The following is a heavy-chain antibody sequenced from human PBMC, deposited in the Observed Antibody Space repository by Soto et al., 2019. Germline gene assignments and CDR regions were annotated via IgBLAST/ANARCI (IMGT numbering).Heavy chain of an antibody. CDR2: IYSNGNT. D-gene: IGHD3-10*01. V-gene: IGHV4-30-4*01. Sequence: VSLTCDVSVGSISSGDYYWSWIRQPPGNGLEWIGYIYSNGNTYYNPSLRSRVSISLDTSKNQFSLEVNSVTAADTAVYYCARGTGSASYNLYYFGMDVWGQGTLVTVSS. J-gene: IGHJ6*02. CDR1: VGSISSGDYY. CDR3: ARGTGSASYNLYYFGMDV.